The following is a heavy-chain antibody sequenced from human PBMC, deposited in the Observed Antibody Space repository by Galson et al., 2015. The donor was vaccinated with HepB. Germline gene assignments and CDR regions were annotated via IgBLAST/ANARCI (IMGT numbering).Heavy chain of an antibody. D-gene: IGHD3-22*01. CDR3: ARERSYYYDSSGYYY. CDR1: GGTFRNDA. CDR2: IIPLFGIA. J-gene: IGHJ4*02. Sequence: SVKVSCKASGGTFRNDALSWVRQAPGQGPEWMGGIIPLFGIANYAQKFQGRVTITADKSTSTAYMELSSLRSEDTAVYYCARERSYYYDSSGYYYWGQGTLVIVSS. V-gene: IGHV1-69*10.